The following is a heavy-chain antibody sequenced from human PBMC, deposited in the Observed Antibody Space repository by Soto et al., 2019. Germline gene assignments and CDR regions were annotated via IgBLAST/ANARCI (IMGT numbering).Heavy chain of an antibody. CDR1: GFTFSSYA. CDR3: ASRSSGWYFDY. V-gene: IGHV3-23*01. CDR2: ISGSGGST. J-gene: IGHJ4*02. Sequence: EVQVLESGGGLVQPGGSLRLSCVASGFTFSSYAMNWVRQAPGKGLEWVSVISGSGGSTYYADSVKGRFTISRDNSKNTLYLQMNSLRAKDTAVYSCASRSSGWYFDYWGQGTLVTVSS. D-gene: IGHD6-19*01.